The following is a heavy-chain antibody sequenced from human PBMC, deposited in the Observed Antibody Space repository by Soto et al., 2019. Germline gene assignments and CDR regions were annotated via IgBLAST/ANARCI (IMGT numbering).Heavy chain of an antibody. CDR2: VNPSGGHT. Sequence: QVQLMQSGAEVKKPGASVKVSCKASGDTFTEYYIHWVRQAPGQGLEWMGTVNPSGGHTTYAQHFLGRVTMPRDTATSPLYMELTSLTSEDTAVYYCARGGHVVVVTAALDYWGQGTLVTVSS. V-gene: IGHV1-46*01. J-gene: IGHJ4*02. CDR3: ARGGHVVVVTAALDY. CDR1: GDTFTEYY. D-gene: IGHD2-21*02.